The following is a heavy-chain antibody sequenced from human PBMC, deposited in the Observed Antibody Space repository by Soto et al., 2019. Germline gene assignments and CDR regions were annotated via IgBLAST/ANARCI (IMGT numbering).Heavy chain of an antibody. CDR2: INAGNGNT. D-gene: IGHD2-15*01. CDR1: GYSFTSYA. V-gene: IGHV1-3*01. J-gene: IGHJ1*01. CDR3: ASILGYCSGGSCYC. Sequence: GAAVKVSWKASGYSFTSYAMHWVRQAPGQRLEWMGWINAGNGNTKYSQKFQGRVTITRDTSASTAYMELSSLRSEDTAVYYCASILGYCSGGSCYCWGQRTLVTVSS.